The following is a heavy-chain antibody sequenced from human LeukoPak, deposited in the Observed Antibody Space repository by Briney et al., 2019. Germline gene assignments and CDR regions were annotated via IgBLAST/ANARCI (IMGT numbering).Heavy chain of an antibody. J-gene: IGHJ3*01. D-gene: IGHD3-10*01. CDR3: ASDSISINAFDA. CDR2: ISYIGST. CDR1: GGSFTTYY. V-gene: IGHV4-59*01. Sequence: SETLSLTCTVSGGSFTTYYWSWIRQPPGKGLEWIGYISYIGSTNYNPSLKSRVTISIDTSKNEVSLMLTSVTAADTAVYYCASDSISINAFDAWGQGTMVTVSS.